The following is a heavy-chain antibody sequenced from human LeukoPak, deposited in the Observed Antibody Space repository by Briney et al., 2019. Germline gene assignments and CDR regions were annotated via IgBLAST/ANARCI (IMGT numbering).Heavy chain of an antibody. CDR1: GGSFSGYY. D-gene: IGHD3-16*02. J-gene: IGHJ4*02. V-gene: IGHV4-34*01. Sequence: SETLSLTCAVYGGSFSGYYWSWIRQPPGKGLEWIGEINHSGSTNYNPSLKSRVTISVDTSKNQFSLKLSSVTAADTAVYYCASGGYYDYVWGSYRRPRANDYWGQGTLVTVSS. CDR3: ASGGYYDYVWGSYRRPRANDY. CDR2: INHSGST.